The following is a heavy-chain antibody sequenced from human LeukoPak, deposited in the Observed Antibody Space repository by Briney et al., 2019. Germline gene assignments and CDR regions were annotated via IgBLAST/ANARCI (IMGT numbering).Heavy chain of an antibody. J-gene: IGHJ4*02. D-gene: IGHD6-25*01. CDR1: GGPISSYY. CDR3: ARVRARGSAPDY. Sequence: SETLSLTCTVSGGPISSYYWSWIRQPAGKGLEWIGRIYTSGSTNYNPSLKSRVTMSVDTSKNQFSLKLSSVTAADTAVYYCARVRARGSAPDYWGQGTLVTVSS. CDR2: IYTSGST. V-gene: IGHV4-4*07.